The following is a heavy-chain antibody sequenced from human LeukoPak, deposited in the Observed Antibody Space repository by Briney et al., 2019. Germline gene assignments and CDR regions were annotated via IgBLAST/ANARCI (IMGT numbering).Heavy chain of an antibody. CDR2: IYYSGST. CDR3: ARDQITLYYYDSSGYRAFDI. CDR1: GGSISSSSYY. D-gene: IGHD3-22*01. Sequence: PSETLSLTCTVSGGSISSSSYYWGWIRQPPGKGLEWIGSIYYSGSTYYNPSLKSRVTISVDTSKNQFSLKLSSVTAADTAVYYCARDQITLYYYDSSGYRAFDIWGQGTMVTVSS. V-gene: IGHV4-39*07. J-gene: IGHJ3*02.